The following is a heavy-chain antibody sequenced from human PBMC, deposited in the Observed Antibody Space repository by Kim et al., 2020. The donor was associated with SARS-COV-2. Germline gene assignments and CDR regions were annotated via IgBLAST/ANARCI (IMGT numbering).Heavy chain of an antibody. V-gene: IGHV1-18*01. D-gene: IGHD4-17*01. Sequence: ASVKVSCKASGYTFTSYGISWVRQAPGQGLEWMGWISAYNGNTNYAQKLQGRVTMTTDTSTSTAYMELRSLRSDDTAVYYCARPEGSPYGDYYAFDIWGQGTMVTVSS. CDR2: ISAYNGNT. CDR1: GYTFTSYG. J-gene: IGHJ3*02. CDR3: ARPEGSPYGDYYAFDI.